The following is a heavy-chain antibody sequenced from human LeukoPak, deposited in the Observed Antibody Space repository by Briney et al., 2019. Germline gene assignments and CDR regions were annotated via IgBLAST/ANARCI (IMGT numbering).Heavy chain of an antibody. Sequence: WASVKVSCKASGYTFTSYDINWVRQATGQGLEWMGWMNPNSGNTGYAQKFQGRVTITRNTSISTAYMELSSLRSEDTAVYYCARGRYGNDAFDIWGQGTMVTVSS. D-gene: IGHD4-17*01. CDR3: ARGRYGNDAFDI. CDR1: GYTFTSYD. J-gene: IGHJ3*02. V-gene: IGHV1-8*03. CDR2: MNPNSGNT.